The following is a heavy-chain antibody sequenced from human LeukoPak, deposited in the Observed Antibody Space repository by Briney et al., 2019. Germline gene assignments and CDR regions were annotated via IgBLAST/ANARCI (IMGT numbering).Heavy chain of an antibody. CDR1: GGSISSYY. D-gene: IGHD6-13*01. Sequence: SETLSLTCTVSGGSISSYYWTWIRQTPGKGLEWIGFIHYTGSTNYNPSLKSRVTISVDTSKNQFSLKLSSVTAADTAVYYCARRSGIAAAGAYYYYGMDVWGQGTTVTVSS. CDR3: ARRSGIAAAGAYYYYGMDV. V-gene: IGHV4-59*08. J-gene: IGHJ6*02. CDR2: IHYTGST.